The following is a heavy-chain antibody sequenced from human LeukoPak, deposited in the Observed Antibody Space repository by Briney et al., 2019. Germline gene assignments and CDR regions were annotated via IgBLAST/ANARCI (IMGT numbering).Heavy chain of an antibody. J-gene: IGHJ3*02. V-gene: IGHV4-61*01. D-gene: IGHD1-20*01. Sequence: SETLSLTCTVSGGSVSSGSYYWSWIRQPPGKGLEWIGYIYYSGSTNYNPSLKSRVTISVDTSKNQFSLKLSSVTAADTAVYYCASLDTRYNRNDVGAFDIWGQGTMVTVSS. CDR3: ASLDTRYNRNDVGAFDI. CDR2: IYYSGST. CDR1: GGSVSSGSYY.